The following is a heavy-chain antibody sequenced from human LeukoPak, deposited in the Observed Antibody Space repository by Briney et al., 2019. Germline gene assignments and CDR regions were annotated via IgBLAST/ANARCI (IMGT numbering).Heavy chain of an antibody. Sequence: SETLSLTCAVYGGSFSGYYWSWIRQPPGKGLEWIGEINHSGSTNYNPSLKSRVTISVDTSKNQFSLKLSSVTAADTAVYYCARSSHTFYYDNSGYYYWGQGTLVTVSS. V-gene: IGHV4-34*01. CDR3: ARSSHTFYYDNSGYYY. CDR2: INHSGST. D-gene: IGHD3-22*01. J-gene: IGHJ4*02. CDR1: GGSFSGYY.